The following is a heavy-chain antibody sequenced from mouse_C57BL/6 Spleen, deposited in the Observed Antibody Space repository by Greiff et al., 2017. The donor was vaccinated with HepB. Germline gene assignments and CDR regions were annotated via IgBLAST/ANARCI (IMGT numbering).Heavy chain of an antibody. CDR3: ARRGDYGYFDV. V-gene: IGHV5-6*01. Sequence: EVQLVESGGDLVKPGGSLKLSCAASGFTFSSYGMSWVRQTPDKRLEWVATISSGGSYTYYPDSVKGRFTISRDNAKNTLYLQMSSLKSEDTAMYYCARRGDYGYFDVWGTGTTVTVSS. J-gene: IGHJ1*03. CDR2: ISSGGSYT. CDR1: GFTFSSYG.